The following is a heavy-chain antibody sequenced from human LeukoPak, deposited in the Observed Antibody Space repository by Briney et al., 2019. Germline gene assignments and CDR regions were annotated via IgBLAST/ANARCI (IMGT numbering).Heavy chain of an antibody. D-gene: IGHD1-26*01. CDR3: ARDIVGPTD. J-gene: IGHJ4*02. Sequence: GGSLRLSCAASGFTFTNSWMSWVRQAPGKGLEWVANINQDGSEKYFVASVKGRFTISRDNAKNSLYLQMNNVRAEDTAVYYCARDIVGPTDWGQGTLVTVSS. CDR2: INQDGSEK. CDR1: GFTFTNSW. V-gene: IGHV3-7*01.